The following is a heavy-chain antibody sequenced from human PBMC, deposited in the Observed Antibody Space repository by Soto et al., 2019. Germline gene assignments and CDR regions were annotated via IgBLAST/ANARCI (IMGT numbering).Heavy chain of an antibody. V-gene: IGHV5-51*03. CDR3: ARLWSNVDV. J-gene: IGHJ6*04. Sequence: EVQLVQSGAEVKKPGESLKISCKASGYSFSDYWIGWVRQMPGKGLEWMGSIYPGDSDTTYSPSFQGQVTISVDESLSTAYLQWSSLKASDTGMYFCARLWSNVDVWGKGTTVTVSS. CDR2: IYPGDSDT. D-gene: IGHD2-21*01. CDR1: GYSFSDYW.